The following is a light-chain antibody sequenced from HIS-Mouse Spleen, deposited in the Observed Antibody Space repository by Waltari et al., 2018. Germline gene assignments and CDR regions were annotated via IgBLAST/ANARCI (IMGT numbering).Light chain of an antibody. CDR2: AES. Sequence: AIRMTQSPSSFSASTGDRVTITCRASQGISRYLAWYQQKPGKAPKLLNYAESTLQSAVPSRFSGSGSGTDFTLTISCLQSEDFATYYCQQYYSYPYTFGQGTKLEIK. V-gene: IGKV1-8*01. CDR1: QGISRY. CDR3: QQYYSYPYT. J-gene: IGKJ2*01.